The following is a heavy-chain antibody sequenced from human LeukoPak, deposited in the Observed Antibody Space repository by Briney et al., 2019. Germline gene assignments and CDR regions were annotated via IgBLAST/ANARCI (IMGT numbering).Heavy chain of an antibody. J-gene: IGHJ4*02. CDR1: GGTFSRNT. CDR3: ARALNRLWFGD. Sequence: ASVTVSCKASGGTFSRNTVTWVRQAPGQGLEWMGGIIPMFGTPNYAQNFRGRVTVTTDESTSTASMELTSLRSEDTAVYYCARALNRLWFGDWGQGTLVTVSS. CDR2: IIPMFGTP. V-gene: IGHV1-69*05. D-gene: IGHD3-10*01.